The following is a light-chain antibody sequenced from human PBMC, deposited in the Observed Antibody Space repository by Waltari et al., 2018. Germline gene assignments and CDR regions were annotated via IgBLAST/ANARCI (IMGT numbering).Light chain of an antibody. CDR2: GAT. J-gene: IGKJ1*01. Sequence: EIVLTQSPGTLSLSPGQRATLSCRASQSVSSNYLAWYQQTTGQAPRLLVYGATSRAAGIPDRFSGSGSGTDFTLTISSLEPEDFAVYYCQQYDSSLTWTFGHGTKVEIK. CDR1: QSVSSNY. CDR3: QQYDSSLTWT. V-gene: IGKV3-20*01.